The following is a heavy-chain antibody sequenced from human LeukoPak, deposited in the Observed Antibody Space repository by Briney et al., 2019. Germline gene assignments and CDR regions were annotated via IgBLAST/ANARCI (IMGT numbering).Heavy chain of an antibody. CDR2: IGKSGHT. Sequence: GGSLRLSRAASGFTFSSYDMHWVRQVPGKGLEWVSGIGKSGHTYYAGSVKGRFTISRENAKNSLYLQMNDLRAGDTAVYYCASGAEGWNYWGQGTLVTVSS. D-gene: IGHD2-15*01. CDR1: GFTFSSYD. J-gene: IGHJ4*02. V-gene: IGHV3-13*01. CDR3: ASGAEGWNY.